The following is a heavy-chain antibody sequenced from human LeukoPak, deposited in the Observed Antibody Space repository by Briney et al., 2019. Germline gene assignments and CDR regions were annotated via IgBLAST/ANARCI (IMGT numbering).Heavy chain of an antibody. CDR2: MNPNSGNT. J-gene: IGHJ6*02. CDR1: GYTFTSYD. V-gene: IGHV1-8*01. Sequence: EASVKVSCKASGYTFTSYDINWVRQATGQGLEWMGWMNPNSGNTGYAQKFQGRVTMTRNTSISTAYMELSSLRSEDTAVYYCARGAVATIPYYYYYYGMDVWGQGTTVTVSS. CDR3: ARGAVATIPYYYYYYGMDV. D-gene: IGHD5-12*01.